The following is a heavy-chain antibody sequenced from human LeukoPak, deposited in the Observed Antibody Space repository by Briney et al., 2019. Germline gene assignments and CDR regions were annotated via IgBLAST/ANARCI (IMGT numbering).Heavy chain of an antibody. CDR2: ISSSSNYI. D-gene: IGHD7-27*01. V-gene: IGHV3-21*01. J-gene: IGHJ4*02. Sequence: GRSLRLSCAASGFTFSSYGMHWVRQAPGKGLEWVSSISSSSNYIYYADSVKGRFTISRDNAKNSLYLQMNSLRAEDTAVYYCARDTLGIPTDWGQGTLVTVSS. CDR1: GFTFSSYG. CDR3: ARDTLGIPTD.